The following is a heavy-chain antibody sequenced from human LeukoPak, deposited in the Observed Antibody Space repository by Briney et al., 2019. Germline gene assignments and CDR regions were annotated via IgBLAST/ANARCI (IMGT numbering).Heavy chain of an antibody. Sequence: GGSLRLSCAASGFTFSSYSMSWVRQAPGKGLEWVSAISGSGGSTYYADSVKGRFTISRDNSKNTLYLQMNSLRAEDTAVYYCAKWNAVIDTVARAGMDVWGRGTTVTVSS. CDR3: AKWNAVIDTVARAGMDV. J-gene: IGHJ6*02. V-gene: IGHV3-23*01. CDR2: ISGSGGST. CDR1: GFTFSSYS. D-gene: IGHD4-23*01.